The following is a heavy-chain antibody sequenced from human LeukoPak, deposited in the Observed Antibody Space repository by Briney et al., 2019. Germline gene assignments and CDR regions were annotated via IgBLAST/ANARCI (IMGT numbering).Heavy chain of an antibody. J-gene: IGHJ4*02. CDR3: ARDIAVAGNTPFSY. D-gene: IGHD6-19*01. CDR2: INYNSETI. V-gene: IGHV3-48*01. Sequence: TGGSLRLSCAASKFSFDTYSMNWVRQAPGKGPEWVSHINYNSETIYYADSVKGRFTISRDNGKNLLFLQMDSLRAEDTAVYYCARDIAVAGNTPFSYWGQGTLVTVSS. CDR1: KFSFDTYS.